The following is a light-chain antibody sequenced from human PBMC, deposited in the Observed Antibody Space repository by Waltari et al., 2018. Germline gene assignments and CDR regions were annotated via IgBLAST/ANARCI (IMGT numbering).Light chain of an antibody. J-gene: IGLJ2*01. CDR2: SNN. V-gene: IGLV1-44*01. Sequence: SAVTQPPVASGTPGQTIIISWSGSASNSGLKHTQRSQQFPGRAPNLLIYSNNQRPSGVPDRFVGSRSGTSASLAISGLQSDYEAGYYCAVWDESLNEWVFGGGTKVTVL. CDR3: AVWDESLNEWV. CDR1: ASNSGLKH.